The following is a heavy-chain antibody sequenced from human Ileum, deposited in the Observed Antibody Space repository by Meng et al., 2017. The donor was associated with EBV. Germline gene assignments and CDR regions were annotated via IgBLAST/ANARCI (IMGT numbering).Heavy chain of an antibody. CDR2: IYYSGTT. Sequence: QWQLAGPGPGLVKPVATLSLTCTVSGCSVSISSYYWSWFRQPPGKGLEWIGYIYYSGTTNYNPSLGSRVTISVDTSKNQFSLKLRSVAASDTAVYYCARGWDTAMDSGWGQGTLVTVSS. CDR1: GCSVSISSYY. CDR3: ARGWDTAMDSG. V-gene: IGHV4-61*01. D-gene: IGHD5-18*01. J-gene: IGHJ4*02.